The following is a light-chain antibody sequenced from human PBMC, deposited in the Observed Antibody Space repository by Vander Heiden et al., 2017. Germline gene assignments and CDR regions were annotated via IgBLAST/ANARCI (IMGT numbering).Light chain of an antibody. CDR3: QSYDTSLSGVV. J-gene: IGLJ2*01. Sequence: QSVLTQPPSVSGAPGQRVTISCIGSSSNIGAGYDVHWYQQLPGTAPQLLIYRSTNRPSGVPGRFSGSKSGTSASLAITGLQAEDEADYYCQSYDTSLSGVVFGGGTKLTVL. V-gene: IGLV1-40*01. CDR1: SSNIGAGYD. CDR2: RST.